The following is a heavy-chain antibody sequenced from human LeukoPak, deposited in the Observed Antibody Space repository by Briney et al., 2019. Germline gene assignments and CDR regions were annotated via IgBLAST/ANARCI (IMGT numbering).Heavy chain of an antibody. J-gene: IGHJ6*02. Sequence: PGGSLRLSCAASGFTFSSYGMHWVRQAPGKGLELVAVITYDGGNKYHADSVKGRFTISRDNSKNTLYLQMNSLRAEDTAVYYCAKDRGSSSSAYGMDVWGQGTTVTVSS. V-gene: IGHV3-30*18. CDR3: AKDRGSSSSAYGMDV. D-gene: IGHD6-13*01. CDR2: ITYDGGNK. CDR1: GFTFSSYG.